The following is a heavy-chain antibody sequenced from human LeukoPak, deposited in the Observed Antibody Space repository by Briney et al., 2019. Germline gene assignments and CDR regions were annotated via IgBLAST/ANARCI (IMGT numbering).Heavy chain of an antibody. J-gene: IGHJ4*02. V-gene: IGHV4-34*01. Sequence: SETLSLTCAVYGGSFSGYYWSWIRQPPGKGLEWIGEINHSGSTNYNPSLKSRVTISVDTSKNQFSLKLSSVTAADTAVYYCARRSRLGGSGSYRPFDYWGQGTLVTVSS. D-gene: IGHD3-10*01. CDR2: INHSGST. CDR1: GGSFSGYY. CDR3: ARRSRLGGSGSYRPFDY.